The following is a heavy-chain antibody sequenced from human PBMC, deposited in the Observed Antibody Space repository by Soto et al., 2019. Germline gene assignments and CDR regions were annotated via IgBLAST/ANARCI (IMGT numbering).Heavy chain of an antibody. CDR1: GYTFTSYY. D-gene: IGHD3-3*02. J-gene: IGHJ6*02. Sequence: AASVKVSCKASGYTFTSYYMHWVRQAPGQGLEWMGIINPSGGSTSYAQKFQGRVTMTRDTSTSTVYMELSSLRSEDTAVYYCARDFKSSIKTYYYYYGMDVWGQGTTVTVSS. V-gene: IGHV1-46*01. CDR3: ARDFKSSIKTYYYYYGMDV. CDR2: INPSGGST.